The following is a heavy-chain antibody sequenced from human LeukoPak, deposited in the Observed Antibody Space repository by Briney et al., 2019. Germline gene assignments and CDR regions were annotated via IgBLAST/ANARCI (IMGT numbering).Heavy chain of an antibody. V-gene: IGHV1-69*06. CDR1: GGTFSSYA. CDR3: ARTELAAAGTSAYAFDI. CDR2: IIPIFGKA. J-gene: IGHJ3*02. D-gene: IGHD6-13*01. Sequence: ASVKVSCKTSGGTFSSYAISWVRQAPGQGLEWMGGIIPIFGKANYAQKFQGSVTITADKSTSTAYMELSSLRSEDTAVYYCARTELAAAGTSAYAFDIWGQGTMVTVSS.